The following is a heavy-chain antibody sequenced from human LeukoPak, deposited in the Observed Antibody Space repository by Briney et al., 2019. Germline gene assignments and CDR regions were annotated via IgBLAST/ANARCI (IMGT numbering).Heavy chain of an antibody. D-gene: IGHD3-3*01. CDR1: GFTFSSYS. V-gene: IGHV3-21*01. CDR2: ISSSSSYI. CDR3: ARGPFWSGYYLPMDV. J-gene: IGHJ6*02. Sequence: GGSLRLSCAASGFTFSSYSMNWVRQAPGKGLEWVSSISSSSSYIYYADSVKGRFTISRDNAKNSLYLQMNSLRAEDTAVYYCARGPFWSGYYLPMDVWGQGTTVTVSS.